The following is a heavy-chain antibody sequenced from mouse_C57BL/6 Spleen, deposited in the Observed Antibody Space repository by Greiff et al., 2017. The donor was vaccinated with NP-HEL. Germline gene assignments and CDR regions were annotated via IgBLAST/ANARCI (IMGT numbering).Heavy chain of an antibody. CDR3: ARITTVVATTPYWYFDV. CDR2: INPNNGGT. V-gene: IGHV1-18*01. Sequence: EVQLQQSGPELVKPGASVKIPCKASGYTFTDYNMDWVKQSHGKSLEWIGDINPNNGGTSYNQKFKGKATLTVDKSSSTAYMELRRLTSEDTAVYYCARITTVVATTPYWYFDVWGTGTTVTVSS. CDR1: GYTFTDYN. J-gene: IGHJ1*03. D-gene: IGHD1-1*01.